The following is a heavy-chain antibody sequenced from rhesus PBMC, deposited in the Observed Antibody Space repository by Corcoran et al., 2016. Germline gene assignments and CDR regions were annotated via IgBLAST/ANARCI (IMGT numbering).Heavy chain of an antibody. J-gene: IGHJ4*01. Sequence: QVQLQQWGEGLVKPSETLSLTCAVYGGSISGYYYWSWIRQPPGKGLEWIGYIYGNSASTNYNPSLKNRVTISKDTSKNQFSLKLSSVTAADTAVYYCARAPFGTAGLYYWGQGVLVTVSS. CDR1: GGSISGYYY. CDR3: ARAPFGTAGLYY. CDR2: IYGNSAST. V-gene: IGHV4-73*01. D-gene: IGHD6-13*01.